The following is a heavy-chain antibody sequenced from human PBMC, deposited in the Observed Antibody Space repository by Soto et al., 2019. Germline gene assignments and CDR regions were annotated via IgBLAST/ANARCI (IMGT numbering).Heavy chain of an antibody. CDR3: ARDQQPQTGTYYGMDV. V-gene: IGHV4-4*07. CDR2: IYTSGST. Sequence: SETLSLTCTVSGGSISSYYWSWIRQPAGKGLEWIGRIYTSGSTNYNPSLKSRVTMSVDTSKNQFSLKLSSVTAADTAVYYCARDQQPQTGTYYGMDVWGQGTTVTSP. CDR1: GGSISSYY. D-gene: IGHD1-7*01. J-gene: IGHJ6*02.